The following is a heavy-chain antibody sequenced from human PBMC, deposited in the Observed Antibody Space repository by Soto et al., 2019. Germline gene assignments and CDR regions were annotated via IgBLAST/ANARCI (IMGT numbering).Heavy chain of an antibody. V-gene: IGHV1-18*01. Sequence: QVQLVQSGAEVKKPGASVKVSCKASGYTFTSYGISWVRQAPGQGLEWMGWISAYNGNTNYAQKLQGRVTMTTDTSXSXXYMELRSLRSDDTAMYYCARGGYCSSTSCYHWFDPWGQGTLVTVSS. CDR3: ARGGYCSSTSCYHWFDP. D-gene: IGHD2-2*01. J-gene: IGHJ5*02. CDR1: GYTFTSYG. CDR2: ISAYNGNT.